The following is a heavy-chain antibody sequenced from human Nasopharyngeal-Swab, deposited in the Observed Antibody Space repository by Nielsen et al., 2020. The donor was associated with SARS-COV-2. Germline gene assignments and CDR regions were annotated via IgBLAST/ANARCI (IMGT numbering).Heavy chain of an antibody. CDR1: GFTVSSNY. CDR3: ARECEPSVVTMVRGVIGYYYYGMDV. CDR2: IYSGGST. V-gene: IGHV3-53*04. Sequence: GGSLRLSCAASGFTVSSNYMSWVRQAPGKGLEWVSVIYSGGSTYYADSVKGRFTISRHNSKNTLYLQMNSLRAEDTAVYYCARECEPSVVTMVRGVIGYYYYGMDVWGQGTTVTVSS. D-gene: IGHD3-10*01. J-gene: IGHJ6*02.